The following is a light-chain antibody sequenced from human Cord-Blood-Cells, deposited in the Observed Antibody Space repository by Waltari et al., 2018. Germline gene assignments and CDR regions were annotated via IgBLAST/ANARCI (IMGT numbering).Light chain of an antibody. CDR2: AAS. J-gene: IGKJ1*01. V-gene: IGKV1-9*01. CDR3: QQLNSYPRGT. Sequence: DIQLTQSPSFLSASVGDRATITCRASQGISSYLAWYQQKPGKAPKLLIYAASTLQSGVPSRFSGSGSGTEFTLTISSLQPEDFATYYCQQLNSYPRGTFGQGTKVEIK. CDR1: QGISSY.